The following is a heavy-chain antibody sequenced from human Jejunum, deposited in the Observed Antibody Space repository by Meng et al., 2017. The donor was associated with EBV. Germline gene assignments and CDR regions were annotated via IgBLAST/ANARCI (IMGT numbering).Heavy chain of an antibody. J-gene: IGHJ4*02. V-gene: IGHV4-39*01. CDR3: ARQGPSGRTFDY. CDR1: GGSISSSSYY. CDR2: YYNSGST. Sequence: GPGLVKPSGTLSPPLTVAGGSISSSSYYWGWILQPPGKGLDWIGTYYNSGSTYYNPSLKSRVTISVDTSKNQFSLKLISVTAADTAAYYCARQGPSGRTFDYWGQGTLVTVSS. D-gene: IGHD1-26*01.